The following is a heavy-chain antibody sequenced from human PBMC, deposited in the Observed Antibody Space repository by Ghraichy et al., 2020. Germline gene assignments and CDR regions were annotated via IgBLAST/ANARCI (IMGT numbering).Heavy chain of an antibody. CDR2: ISYDGSNK. J-gene: IGHJ6*03. CDR3: ARDQAIAARAALFYYYYYMDV. D-gene: IGHD6-6*01. CDR1: GFTFSSYA. V-gene: IGHV3-30-3*01. Sequence: LSLTCAASGFTFSSYAMHWVRQAPGKGLEWVAVISYDGSNKYYADSVKGRFTISRDNSKNTLYLQMNSLRAEDTAVYYCARDQAIAARAALFYYYYYMDVWGKGTTVTVSS.